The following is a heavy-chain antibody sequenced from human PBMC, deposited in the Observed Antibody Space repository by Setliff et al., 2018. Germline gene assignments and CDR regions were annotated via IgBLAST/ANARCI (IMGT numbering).Heavy chain of an antibody. J-gene: IGHJ6*03. CDR1: GYTFRSYA. CDR3: ARGLIAYASWYPNKHTYYDYMDV. Sequence: SVKVSCKASGYTFRSYAMNWVRQAPGQGLEWMGGIIPMFGTTNYAQKFQGRVNMTRDTSTSTVYMELRSLKSEDTATYFCARGLIAYASWYPNKHTYYDYMDVWGKGTTVTSP. D-gene: IGHD6-13*01. CDR2: IIPMFGTT. V-gene: IGHV1-69*05.